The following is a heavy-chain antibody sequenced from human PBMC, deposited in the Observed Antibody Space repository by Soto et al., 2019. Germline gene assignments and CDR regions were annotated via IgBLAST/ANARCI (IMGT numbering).Heavy chain of an antibody. CDR3: ARSGDNFNVLDY. CDR1: GFTFSDYY. J-gene: IGHJ4*02. Sequence: PVGSVRLSCAASGFTFSDYYMSWVRQAPGRGLEWISYSSNSGTFARYATSVKGRFSISRDNANNSLYLEMNSLRVEDTAVYYCARSGDNFNVLDYWGQGTPVTVSS. CDR2: SSNSGTFA. D-gene: IGHD1-1*01. V-gene: IGHV3-11*06.